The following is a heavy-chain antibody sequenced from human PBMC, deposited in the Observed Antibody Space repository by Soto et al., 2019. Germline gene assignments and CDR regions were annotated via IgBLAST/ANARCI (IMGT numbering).Heavy chain of an antibody. Sequence: QVQLVESGGGVVQPGRSLRLSCAASGFTLSTYGMPWVRQAPGKGLEGVAVISYHGSDKYYADSVKGRFTISRDNSKNTLYLQMDSLRAEDTAVYYCAKDHLTTTVTTVGYWGQGTLVTVSS. CDR1: GFTLSTYG. D-gene: IGHD4-17*01. CDR2: ISYHGSDK. J-gene: IGHJ4*02. CDR3: AKDHLTTTVTTVGY. V-gene: IGHV3-30*18.